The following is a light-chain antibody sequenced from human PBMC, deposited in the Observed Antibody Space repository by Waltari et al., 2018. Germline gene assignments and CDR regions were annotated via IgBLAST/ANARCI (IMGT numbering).Light chain of an antibody. V-gene: IGLV2-11*01. CDR3: CSYAGSYNFVI. J-gene: IGLJ2*01. Sequence: QSALTQPRSVSGSPGQSVTIPCTGTSHDVGAYDYVSWYQQHPGKAPKLMIYDVLKRPSGVPDRFSGSKSGNTASLTISGLQAEDESDYYCCSYAGSYNFVIFGGGTKLTVL. CDR1: SHDVGAYDY. CDR2: DVL.